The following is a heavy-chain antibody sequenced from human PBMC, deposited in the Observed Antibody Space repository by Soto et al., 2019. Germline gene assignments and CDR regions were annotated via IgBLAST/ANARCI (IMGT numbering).Heavy chain of an antibody. CDR1: GGSISSVDYY. D-gene: IGHD2-2*01. J-gene: IGHJ4*02. CDR3: ARVQHIVLVPAALWDYLDY. CDR2: IYYSGST. Sequence: PSETLSLTPTVSGGSISSVDYYWSWIPQPPGKGLEWIGYIYYSGSTYYNPSLKSRVTISVDTSKNQFSLKLSSVTAADTAVYYCARVQHIVLVPAALWDYLDYRGQGTLVTVSS. V-gene: IGHV4-30-4*01.